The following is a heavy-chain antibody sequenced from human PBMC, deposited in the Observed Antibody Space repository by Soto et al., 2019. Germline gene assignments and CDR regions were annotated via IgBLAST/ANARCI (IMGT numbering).Heavy chain of an antibody. CDR2: IYYSGST. CDR3: ARGYDFWSGYNWFDP. CDR1: GGSIRGGGYC. D-gene: IGHD3-3*01. V-gene: IGHV4-31*03. J-gene: IGHJ5*02. Sequence: TLSHTFTVSGGSIRGGGYCWSWIRQPPGKGLEWIGYIYYSGSTYYNPSLKSRVTISVDTSKNQFSLKLSSVTAADTAVYYCARGYDFWSGYNWFDPWGQGTLVTVSS.